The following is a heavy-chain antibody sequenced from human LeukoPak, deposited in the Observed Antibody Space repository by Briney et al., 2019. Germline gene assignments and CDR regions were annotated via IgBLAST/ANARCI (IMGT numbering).Heavy chain of an antibody. CDR1: GFTFSSYG. J-gene: IGHJ4*02. V-gene: IGHV3-30*18. Sequence: GGSLRLSCAASGFTFSSYGMHWVRQAPGKELEWVAVISYDGSNKYYADSVKGRFTISRDNSKNTLYLQMNSLRAEDTAVYYCAKDGAMIVVEIDYWGQGTLVTVSS. CDR3: AKDGAMIVVEIDY. D-gene: IGHD3-22*01. CDR2: ISYDGSNK.